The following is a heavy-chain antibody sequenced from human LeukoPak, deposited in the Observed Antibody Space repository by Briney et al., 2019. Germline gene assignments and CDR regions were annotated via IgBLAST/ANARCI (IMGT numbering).Heavy chain of an antibody. CDR3: AGFTGDDAFDI. CDR2: IHYSGST. J-gene: IGHJ3*02. CDR1: GDSISSRSYY. Sequence: SETLSLTCTVSGDSISSRSYYWDWIRQPPGKGLEWIGSIHYSGSTYYNPSLKSRITISVDTSKNQFSLKLRSVTAADTAVYYCAGFTGDDAFDIWGQGTMVTVSS. V-gene: IGHV4-39*01. D-gene: IGHD1-26*01.